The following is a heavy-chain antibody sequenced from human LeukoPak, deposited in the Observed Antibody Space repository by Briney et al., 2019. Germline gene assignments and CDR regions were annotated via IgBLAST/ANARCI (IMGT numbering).Heavy chain of an antibody. J-gene: IGHJ5*02. CDR2: IYYSGST. CDR3: ARDMTLYDSMEGWFDP. CDR1: GGSISSYY. Sequence: SETLSLTCTVSGGSISSYYWSWIRQPPGKGLEWIGYIYYSGSTNYNPSLKSRVTISVGTSKNQFSLKLSSVTAADTAVYYCARDMTLYDSMEGWFDPWGQGTLVTVSS. V-gene: IGHV4-59*01. D-gene: IGHD2/OR15-2a*01.